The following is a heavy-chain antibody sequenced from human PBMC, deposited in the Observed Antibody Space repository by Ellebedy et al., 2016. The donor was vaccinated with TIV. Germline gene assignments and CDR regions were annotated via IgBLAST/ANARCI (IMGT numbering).Heavy chain of an antibody. Sequence: MPSEILSLTCTVSDDSISSPYCSWIRQPPGKGLEWIGYILNDGSTRYNPSLKSRVTISVDTSKKLFSLKLNSVTAADTAVYYCVRGRDAYKTGYWGQGTLVSVSS. V-gene: IGHV4-59*11. CDR2: ILNDGST. CDR3: VRGRDAYKTGY. D-gene: IGHD5-24*01. J-gene: IGHJ4*02. CDR1: DDSISSPY.